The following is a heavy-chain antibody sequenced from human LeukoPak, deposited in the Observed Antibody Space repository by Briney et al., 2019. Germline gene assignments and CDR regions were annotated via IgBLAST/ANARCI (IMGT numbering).Heavy chain of an antibody. CDR1: GGSFSGYY. D-gene: IGHD3-9*01. V-gene: IGHV4-34*01. CDR3: ARRNIRYFDWLSGRNWFDP. Sequence: PSETLSLTCAVDGGSFSGYYGSWIRQPPGKGLEGVGEINHSGGTNYNPSLKSRVTISVDTSKNQFSLKLTSVTAADTAVYYCARRNIRYFDWLSGRNWFDPWGQGTLVTVSS. CDR2: INHSGGT. J-gene: IGHJ5*02.